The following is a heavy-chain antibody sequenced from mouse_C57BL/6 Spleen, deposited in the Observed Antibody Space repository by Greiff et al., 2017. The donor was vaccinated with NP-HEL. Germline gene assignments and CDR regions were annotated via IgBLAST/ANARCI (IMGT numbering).Heavy chain of an antibody. CDR1: GYTFTSYW. CDR3: ATYDYDGAGYAMDY. J-gene: IGHJ4*01. CDR2: IHPSDSDT. D-gene: IGHD2-4*01. V-gene: IGHV1-74*01. Sequence: QVQLKQPGAELVKPGASVKVSCKASGYTFTSYWMHWVKQRPGQGLEWIGRIHPSDSDTNYNQKFKGKATLTVDKSSSTAYMQLSSLTSEDSAVYYCATYDYDGAGYAMDYWGQGTSVTVSS.